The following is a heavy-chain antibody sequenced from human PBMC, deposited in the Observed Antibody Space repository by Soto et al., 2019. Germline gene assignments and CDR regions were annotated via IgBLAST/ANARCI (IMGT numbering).Heavy chain of an antibody. V-gene: IGHV2-5*01. CDR3: AHKYCGGDCYGAFDY. CDR2: IYWNDDK. Sequence: QITLKESGPTLVKPTQTLTLTCTFSGFSLSTSGVGVGWIRQPPGKALEWLALIYWNDDKRYSPSLKSRLTITKDTSKNQVVLTMTNMDPVDTATYYCAHKYCGGDCYGAFDYWGQGTLVTVSS. CDR1: GFSLSTSGVG. J-gene: IGHJ4*02. D-gene: IGHD2-21*02.